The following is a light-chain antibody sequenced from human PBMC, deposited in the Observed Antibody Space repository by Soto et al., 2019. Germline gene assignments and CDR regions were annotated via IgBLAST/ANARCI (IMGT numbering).Light chain of an antibody. J-gene: IGKJ3*01. CDR3: QQAYGFPFT. V-gene: IGKV1D-12*01. Sequence: DIQMTQSPSSVSASVGDRVTITCRASQDITSWLVWYQQKPGKAPKLLIFAASSLPSGVPSRFGGSGSGTDFTLTISSLQPEDFATYYCQQAYGFPFTFGPGTKVDIK. CDR1: QDITSW. CDR2: AAS.